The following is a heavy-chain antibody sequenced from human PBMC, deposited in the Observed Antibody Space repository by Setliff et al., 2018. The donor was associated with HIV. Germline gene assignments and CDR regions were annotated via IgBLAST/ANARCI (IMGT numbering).Heavy chain of an antibody. J-gene: IGHJ3*02. CDR3: ARPHSTIYYYVAFDI. CDR1: GCPINSGAYY. Sequence: PSETLSLTGTGSGCPINSGAYYWSWIRQPPGKGLEWIGSIYYGGDTYYSSSLNSRVTISVDTSKNQFSLKLSSVTAADTAVYYCARPHSTIYYYVAFDIWGQGTMVTVSS. CDR2: IYYGGDT. D-gene: IGHD3-22*01. V-gene: IGHV4-39*01.